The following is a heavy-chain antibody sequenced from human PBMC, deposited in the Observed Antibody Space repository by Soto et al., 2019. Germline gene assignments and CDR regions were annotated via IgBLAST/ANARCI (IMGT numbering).Heavy chain of an antibody. V-gene: IGHV4-31*03. D-gene: IGHD2-8*01. CDR3: ASGPNLYYSDF. J-gene: IGHJ4*02. Sequence: SETLSLTCTVSGGSISSGGYYWSWIRQHPEKGLEWIGNIHYSGSTYYNPSLKSRLIISVDTSENQFSLNLISVTAGDTAVYFCASGPNLYYSDFWGQGTVVTVSS. CDR1: GGSISSGGYY. CDR2: IHYSGST.